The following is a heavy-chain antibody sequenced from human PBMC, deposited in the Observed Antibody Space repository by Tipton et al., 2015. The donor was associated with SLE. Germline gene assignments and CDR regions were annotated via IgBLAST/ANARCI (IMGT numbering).Heavy chain of an antibody. Sequence: TLSLTCTVSGGSISSGGYYWSWIRQHPGKGLEWIGYIYYSGSTYYNPSLKSRVTISVDTSKNQFSLKLSSVTAADTAVYYCARGPLQWLAFFDLWGRGTLVTVSS. CDR2: IYYSGST. J-gene: IGHJ2*01. V-gene: IGHV4-31*03. CDR3: ARGPLQWLAFFDL. D-gene: IGHD6-19*01. CDR1: GGSISSGGYY.